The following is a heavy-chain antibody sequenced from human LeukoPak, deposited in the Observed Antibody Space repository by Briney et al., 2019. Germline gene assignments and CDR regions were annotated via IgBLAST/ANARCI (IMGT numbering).Heavy chain of an antibody. CDR1: GYTFTSYG. CDR3: ARVDVLYDILTGYYNAYDAFDI. Sequence: ASVKVSCKASGYTFTSYGISWVRQAPGQGLEWMGWISAYNGNTNYAQKLQGRVTMTTDTSTSTAYMELRSLRSDDTAVYYCARVDVLYDILTGYYNAYDAFDIWGQGTMVTVSS. V-gene: IGHV1-18*01. D-gene: IGHD3-9*01. CDR2: ISAYNGNT. J-gene: IGHJ3*02.